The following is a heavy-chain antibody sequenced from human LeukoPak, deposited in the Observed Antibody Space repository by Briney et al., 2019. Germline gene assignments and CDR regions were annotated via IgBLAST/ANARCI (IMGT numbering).Heavy chain of an antibody. D-gene: IGHD3-10*01. J-gene: IGHJ5*02. Sequence: ASVKVSCKVSGYTLTELSMHWVRQAPGKGLEWMGGFDPEDGETIYAQKFQGRVTMTEDTSTDTAYMELSSLRSEDTAVYYCASMKGITMVRGIRGLGAYWFDPWGQGTLVTVSS. CDR2: FDPEDGET. CDR3: ASMKGITMVRGIRGLGAYWFDP. CDR1: GYTLTELS. V-gene: IGHV1-24*01.